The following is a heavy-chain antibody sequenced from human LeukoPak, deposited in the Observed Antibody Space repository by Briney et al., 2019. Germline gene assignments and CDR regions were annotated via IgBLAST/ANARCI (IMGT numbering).Heavy chain of an antibody. CDR2: ISGSGGST. Sequence: GGSLRLSCAASGFTFSSYAMSWVRQAPGKGLEWVSVISGSGGSTGYADSVKGRFTISRDNSQNTLYLQMSSLRAEDTAVYYCARGGYGDSPFDYWGQGTLVTVSS. D-gene: IGHD4-17*01. CDR1: GFTFSSYA. J-gene: IGHJ4*02. V-gene: IGHV3-23*01. CDR3: ARGGYGDSPFDY.